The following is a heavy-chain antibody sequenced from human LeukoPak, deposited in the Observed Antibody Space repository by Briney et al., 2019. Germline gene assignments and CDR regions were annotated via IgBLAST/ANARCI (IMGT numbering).Heavy chain of an antibody. Sequence: GESLKISCKGPGYSFTSYWIGWVRQMPGKGLEWMGIIYPGDSDTRYSPSFQGQVTISADKSISTAYLQWSSLKASDTAMYYCARHYYYDSSGSYAFDIWGQGTMVTVSS. CDR3: ARHYYYDSSGSYAFDI. V-gene: IGHV5-51*01. CDR2: IYPGDSDT. D-gene: IGHD3-22*01. CDR1: GYSFTSYW. J-gene: IGHJ3*02.